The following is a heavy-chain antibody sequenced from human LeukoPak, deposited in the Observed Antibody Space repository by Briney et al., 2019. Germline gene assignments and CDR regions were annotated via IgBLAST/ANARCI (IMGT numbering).Heavy chain of an antibody. J-gene: IGHJ4*02. D-gene: IGHD3-10*01. CDR3: ARYASGSYYGDYFDY. Sequence: SETLSLTCTVSGYSISSGYYWSWSRQPAGKGLEGIGRIYTSGSTNYNPSLKRRVTMSVDTSKNQFSLTLSSVTAADTAVYYCARYASGSYYGDYFDYWGQGTLVTVSS. CDR2: IYTSGST. CDR1: GYSISSGYY. V-gene: IGHV4-4*07.